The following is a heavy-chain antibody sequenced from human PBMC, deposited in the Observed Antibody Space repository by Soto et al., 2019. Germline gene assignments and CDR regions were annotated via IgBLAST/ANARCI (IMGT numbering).Heavy chain of an antibody. J-gene: IGHJ4*02. Sequence: EVQLVESGGGLIQPGGSLRLSCAASGFNVSGTYMSWVRLPPGKGLEWVSVLYGTGSTHYPKSVKGRFTGSRDVSKNTLLLQMNNLRAEDSGMYYCVREVRVPFTTGWSVAYWGRGTLVTVSS. CDR3: VREVRVPFTTGWSVAY. V-gene: IGHV3-53*03. CDR1: GFNVSGTY. CDR2: LYGTGST. D-gene: IGHD1-1*01.